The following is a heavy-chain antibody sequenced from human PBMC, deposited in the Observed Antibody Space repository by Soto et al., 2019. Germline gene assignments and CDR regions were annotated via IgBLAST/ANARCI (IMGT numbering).Heavy chain of an antibody. CDR1: GFTFSSYA. CDR2: ISGSGGST. D-gene: IGHD3-16*02. J-gene: IGHJ6*02. V-gene: IGHV3-23*01. CDR3: EKGPRMITFGGVIDDGMDV. Sequence: GGSLRLSCAASGFTFSSYAMSWVRQAPGKGLEWFSAISGSGGSTYYADSVKGRLTISRDNSKNTLYLQMNSLRAEETAVYYCEKGPRMITFGGVIDDGMDVWGQGTTVTVSS.